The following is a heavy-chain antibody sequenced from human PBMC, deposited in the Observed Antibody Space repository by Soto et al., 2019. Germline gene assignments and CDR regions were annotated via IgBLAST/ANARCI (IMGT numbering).Heavy chain of an antibody. Sequence: GGSLRLSCAASGFTFSSYGMHWVRQAPGKGLEWVAVISYDGSNKYYADSVKGRFTISRDNSKNTLYLQMNSLRAEDTAVYYCTLLRYFDWLPTTDYWGQGTLVTVSS. D-gene: IGHD3-9*01. V-gene: IGHV3-30*03. CDR3: TLLRYFDWLPTTDY. CDR2: ISYDGSNK. J-gene: IGHJ4*02. CDR1: GFTFSSYG.